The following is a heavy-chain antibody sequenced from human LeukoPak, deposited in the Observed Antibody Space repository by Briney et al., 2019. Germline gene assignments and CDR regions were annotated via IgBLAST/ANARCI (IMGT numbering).Heavy chain of an antibody. J-gene: IGHJ4*02. Sequence: GGSLRLSCAASGFTFSDYYMSWIRQAPGKGLEWVSYISSSGSTIYYADSVKGRFTISRDNAKNSLYLQMNSLRAEDTAVYYCARVGSRYSSSWYIDYWGQGTLVTVSS. CDR2: ISSSGSTI. CDR3: ARVGSRYSSSWYIDY. V-gene: IGHV3-11*04. CDR1: GFTFSDYY. D-gene: IGHD6-13*01.